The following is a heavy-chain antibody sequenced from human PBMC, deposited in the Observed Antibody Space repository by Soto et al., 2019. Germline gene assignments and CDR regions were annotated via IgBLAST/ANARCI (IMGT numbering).Heavy chain of an antibody. CDR2: IYATGTT. CDR1: GASISGFY. Sequence: SETLSLTCTVSGASISGFYWSWIRKSAGKGLEWIGRIYATGTTDYNPSLKSRVMMSVDTSKKQFSRKLRSVTAADTAVYYCVRDGTKTLRDWFDPWGQGISVTVSS. V-gene: IGHV4-4*07. J-gene: IGHJ5*02. CDR3: VRDGTKTLRDWFDP. D-gene: IGHD1-1*01.